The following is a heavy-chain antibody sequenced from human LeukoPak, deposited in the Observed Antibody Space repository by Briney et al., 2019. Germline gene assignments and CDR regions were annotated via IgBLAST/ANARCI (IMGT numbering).Heavy chain of an antibody. Sequence: SETLSLTCTVSGGSISSSSYYWGWIRQPPGTGLEWIGSIYYSGSTYYNPSLKSRVTISVDTSKNRFSLKLTSVTAADTAVYYCARDGYTASWFNWGPGILVTVSS. CDR3: ARDGYTASWFN. J-gene: IGHJ4*02. CDR1: GGSISSSSYY. CDR2: IYYSGST. V-gene: IGHV4-39*07. D-gene: IGHD5-12*01.